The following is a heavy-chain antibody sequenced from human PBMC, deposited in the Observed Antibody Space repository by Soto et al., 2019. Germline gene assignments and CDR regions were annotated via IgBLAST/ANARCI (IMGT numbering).Heavy chain of an antibody. CDR1: GFTFSSYG. CDR2: ISYDGSNK. D-gene: IGHD1-26*01. Sequence: GGSLRLSCAASGFTFSSYGMHWVRQAPGKGLEWVAVISYDGSNKYYADSVKGRFTISRDNSKNTLYLQMNSLRAEDTAVYYCAKDQGGSYYYAYYYYGMDVWGQGTTVTV. V-gene: IGHV3-30*18. CDR3: AKDQGGSYYYAYYYYGMDV. J-gene: IGHJ6*02.